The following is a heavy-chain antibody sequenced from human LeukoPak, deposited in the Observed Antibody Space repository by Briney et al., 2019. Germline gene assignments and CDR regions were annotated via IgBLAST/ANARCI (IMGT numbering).Heavy chain of an antibody. CDR2: ISSTGSYT. Sequence: GGSLRLSCAASRFTFSDYYMSWIRQAPGRGLEWVSYISSTGSYTNYADSVKGRFTISRDNAKNSLYLQTNSLRAEDTAVYYCARGHYGMDVWGQGTTVTVSS. CDR3: ARGHYGMDV. V-gene: IGHV3-11*05. CDR1: RFTFSDYY. J-gene: IGHJ6*02.